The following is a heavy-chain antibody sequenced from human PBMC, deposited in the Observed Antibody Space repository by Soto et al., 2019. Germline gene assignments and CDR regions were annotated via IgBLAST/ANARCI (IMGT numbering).Heavy chain of an antibody. D-gene: IGHD3-9*01. Sequence: PGGSLRLSCAASGFTVSSNYMSWVRQAPGKGLEWVSVIYSGGSTYYADSVKGRFTISRDNSKNTLYLQMNSLRAEDTAVYYCAKKTGRYFDWLLYLDYWGQGTLVTVSS. J-gene: IGHJ4*02. CDR1: GFTVSSNY. V-gene: IGHV3-53*01. CDR3: AKKTGRYFDWLLYLDY. CDR2: IYSGGST.